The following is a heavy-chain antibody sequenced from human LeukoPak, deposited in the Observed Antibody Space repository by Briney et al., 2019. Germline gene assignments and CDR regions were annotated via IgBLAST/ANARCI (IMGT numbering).Heavy chain of an antibody. CDR3: ARATQDNYYYYYIDV. V-gene: IGHV1-2*02. CDR2: INPNSGGT. Sequence: ASVKVSCKASGYTFTGYYMHLVRQAPGRGLEWMGWINPNSGGTNYAQRFQGRVTMTRDTSISTAYMELSRLRSDDTAVYYCARATQDNYYYYYIDVWGKRTTVTVS. J-gene: IGHJ6*03. CDR1: GYTFTGYY.